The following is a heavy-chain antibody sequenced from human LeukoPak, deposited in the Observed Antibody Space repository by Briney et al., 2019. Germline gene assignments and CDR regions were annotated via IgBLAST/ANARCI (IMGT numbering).Heavy chain of an antibody. D-gene: IGHD4-17*01. V-gene: IGHV3-33*08. Sequence: GGSLRLSCVGSGFTFSDYAMHWVRQAPGKGREWVALTWFDGSNNHYADSVKGRFSISRDNSKNTLYLQMNSLRAEDTAVYYCARDSVMTTMTADPDYWGQGTLVTVSS. CDR3: ARDSVMTTMTADPDY. CDR2: TWFDGSNN. CDR1: GFTFSDYA. J-gene: IGHJ4*02.